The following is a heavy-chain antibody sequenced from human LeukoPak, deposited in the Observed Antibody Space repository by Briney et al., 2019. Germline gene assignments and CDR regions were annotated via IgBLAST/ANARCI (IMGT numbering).Heavy chain of an antibody. Sequence: GASVKVSCKASGYTFTGYYMHWVRQAPGQGLEWMGWINPNSGGTNYAQKFQGRVTMTRDTSISTAYMELSRLRSDDTAVYYCARVRGRINPTYYYYYYYMDVWGKGTTVTVSS. CDR3: ARVRGRINPTYYYYYYYMDV. D-gene: IGHD2-15*01. V-gene: IGHV1-2*02. CDR1: GYTFTGYY. J-gene: IGHJ6*03. CDR2: INPNSGGT.